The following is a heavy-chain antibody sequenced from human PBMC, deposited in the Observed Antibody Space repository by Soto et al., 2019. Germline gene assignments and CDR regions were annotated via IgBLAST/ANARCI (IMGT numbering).Heavy chain of an antibody. V-gene: IGHV4-30-4*01. D-gene: IGHD1-20*01. J-gene: IGHJ4*02. Sequence: SETLSLTCTFSCGSISSGDYYWSWIRQPPGKGLEWIGYIYYSGSTYYNPSLKSRVTISVDTSKNQFSLKLSSVTAADTAVYYCARGGNWSDPFDYWGQGTLVTVS. CDR1: CGSISSGDYY. CDR2: IYYSGST. CDR3: ARGGNWSDPFDY.